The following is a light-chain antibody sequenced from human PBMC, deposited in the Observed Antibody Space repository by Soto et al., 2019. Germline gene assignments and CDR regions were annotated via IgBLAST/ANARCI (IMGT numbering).Light chain of an antibody. Sequence: DIQMTQSPSTLSASVGDRVTITCRASQSISSWLAWYQQKPGKAPKLLIYAASSLQSGVPSRFSGSGSGTDFTLTISRLEPEDFAVYYCQQYYSKGTFGQGTKVDIK. CDR2: AAS. J-gene: IGKJ1*01. V-gene: IGKV1-5*01. CDR3: QQYYSKGT. CDR1: QSISSW.